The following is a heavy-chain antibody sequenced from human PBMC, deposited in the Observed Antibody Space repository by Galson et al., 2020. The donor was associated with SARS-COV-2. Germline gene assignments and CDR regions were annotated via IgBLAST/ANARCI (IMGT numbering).Heavy chain of an antibody. Sequence: GGSLRLSCAASGFTFSSYSMNWVRQAPGKGLEWVSSISSSSSYIYYADSVKGRFTISRDNAKNSLYLQMNSLRAEDTAVYYCASIAAADTLDYYYGMDVWGQGTTVTVAS. V-gene: IGHV3-21*01. CDR2: ISSSSSYI. D-gene: IGHD6-13*01. CDR1: GFTFSSYS. CDR3: ASIAAADTLDYYYGMDV. J-gene: IGHJ6*02.